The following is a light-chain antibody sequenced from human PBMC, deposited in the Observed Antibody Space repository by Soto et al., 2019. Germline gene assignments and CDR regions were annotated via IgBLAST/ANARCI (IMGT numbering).Light chain of an antibody. CDR2: GAS. J-gene: IGKJ4*01. CDR1: QSLSSNY. V-gene: IGKV3-20*01. Sequence: EIVLTQSPGTLSLSPGERATLSCRASQSLSSNYLAWYQHKPGQAPRLLIYGASGRATGIPDRFSGSGSGTDFTLTISRLEPEDFAVYYCHQYGTSPLTFGGGTKVDIK. CDR3: HQYGTSPLT.